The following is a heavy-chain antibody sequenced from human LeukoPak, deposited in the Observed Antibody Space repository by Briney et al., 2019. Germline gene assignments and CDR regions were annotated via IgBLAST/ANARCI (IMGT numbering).Heavy chain of an antibody. CDR3: AAPPCSGGSCYALSGGDTIEY. D-gene: IGHD2-15*01. Sequence: GGSLRLSCGASGFTFSDYAMSWVRQAPGKGPEGVSVISGSGDKTYYGDSVKGRFTISRDNAKNSLYLQMNSLRAEDTAVYCCAAPPCSGGSCYALSGGDTIEYWGQGTLVTVSS. CDR2: ISGSGDKT. V-gene: IGHV3-23*01. CDR1: GFTFSDYA. J-gene: IGHJ4*02.